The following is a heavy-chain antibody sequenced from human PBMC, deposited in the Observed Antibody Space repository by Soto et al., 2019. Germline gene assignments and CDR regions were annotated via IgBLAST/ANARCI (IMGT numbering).Heavy chain of an antibody. CDR2: LIPIFGTA. CDR3: ARRYCSGGSCPGNWFDH. V-gene: IGHV1-69*01. Sequence: QVQLVQSGAEVMKPGSSVKVSCKASGGTFSSYAISWVRHAPGQELEWMGGLIPIFGTANYAQKFQGRVTITADESTITAYMELSSLRSEDTAVYYCARRYCSGGSCPGNWFDHWGQGTLVTVSS. D-gene: IGHD2-15*01. CDR1: GGTFSSYA. J-gene: IGHJ5*02.